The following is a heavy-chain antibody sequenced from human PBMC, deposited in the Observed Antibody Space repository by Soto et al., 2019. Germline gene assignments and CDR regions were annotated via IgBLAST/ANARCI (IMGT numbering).Heavy chain of an antibody. CDR2: IVVGSGNT. V-gene: IGHV1-58*01. CDR1: GFTLTSSA. D-gene: IGHD3-3*01. J-gene: IGHJ6*02. Sequence: GASVKVSCKASGFTLTSSAVQWVRQARGQRLEWIGWIVVGSGNTNYAQKFQERVTITRDMSTSTAYMELSSLRSEDTAVYYCAAARVDDFWSGPTGFYGMDVWGQGTTVTVSS. CDR3: AAARVDDFWSGPTGFYGMDV.